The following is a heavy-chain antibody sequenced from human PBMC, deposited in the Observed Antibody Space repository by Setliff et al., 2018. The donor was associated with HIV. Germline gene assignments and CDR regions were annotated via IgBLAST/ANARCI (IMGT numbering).Heavy chain of an antibody. CDR1: GGTFSSYA. V-gene: IGHV1-69*13. D-gene: IGHD3-10*01. Sequence: SVKVSCKASGGTFSSYAISWVRQAPGQGLEWMGGIIPIFGTANYAQKFQGRVTITADESTSTAYMELSSLRSEDTAVYYCARVVSPPRPRYYYGSGNPRIDYYYYYMDVWGKGTTVTVSS. CDR2: IIPIFGTA. CDR3: ARVVSPPRPRYYYGSGNPRIDYYYYYMDV. J-gene: IGHJ6*03.